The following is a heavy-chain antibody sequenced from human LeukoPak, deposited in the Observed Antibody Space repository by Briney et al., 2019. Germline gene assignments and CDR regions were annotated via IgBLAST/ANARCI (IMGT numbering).Heavy chain of an antibody. D-gene: IGHD1-26*01. CDR2: IYYSGST. J-gene: IGHJ4*02. Sequence: SETLSLTCTVSGGSISSYYWSWIRQPPGKGLEWIGYIYYSGSTNYNPSFKSRVTFSAVASKNQFSLRLTSVTAADTAVYYCARRACDRGSQLDFWGQGILVTVSS. CDR3: ARRACDRGSQLDF. CDR1: GGSISSYY. V-gene: IGHV4-59*01.